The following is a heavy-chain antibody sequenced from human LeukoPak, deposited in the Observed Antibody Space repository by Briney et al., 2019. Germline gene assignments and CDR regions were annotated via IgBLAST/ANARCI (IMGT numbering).Heavy chain of an antibody. CDR3: ARGNYGPRLGN. D-gene: IGHD3-16*01. CDR1: GASFSDYY. Sequence: SETLSLTCAVYGASFSDYYWSWIRQSPEKGLEWIGEISHTGSTTNNPSLNSRVIMSVDTSKNQFSLRLSSVTAADTAVYYCARGNYGPRLGNWGPGTLVTASS. J-gene: IGHJ4*02. V-gene: IGHV4-34*01. CDR2: ISHTGST.